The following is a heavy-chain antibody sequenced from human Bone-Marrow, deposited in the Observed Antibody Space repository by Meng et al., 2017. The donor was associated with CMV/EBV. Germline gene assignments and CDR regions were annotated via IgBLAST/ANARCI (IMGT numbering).Heavy chain of an antibody. CDR3: ARDLNRAYSYYGMDV. Sequence: SETLSLTCTVSGGSISSYYWNWIRQPPGKGLEWLASVYYSGTTNYNPSPKSRLTISVDTSKSQFSLKLNSVTAADTAVYYCARDLNRAYSYYGMDVWGQGTTVTVSS. D-gene: IGHD1-14*01. CDR2: VYYSGTT. CDR1: GGSISSYY. J-gene: IGHJ6*02. V-gene: IGHV4-59*01.